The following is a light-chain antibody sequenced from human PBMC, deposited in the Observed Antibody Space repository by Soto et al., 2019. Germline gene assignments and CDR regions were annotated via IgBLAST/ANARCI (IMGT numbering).Light chain of an antibody. CDR2: GAS. CDR3: QQYGNSPIT. J-gene: IGKJ5*01. CDR1: QSVSSN. V-gene: IGKV3D-15*01. Sequence: IVMTQSRTTLSVSPGRRSTLPCRASQSVSSNLAWYQQKPGQAPRLIIYGASSRPTGVPDRFVGRGSGTDFSLTINRLETEDFAVYYCQQYGNSPITFGQGTRLEIK.